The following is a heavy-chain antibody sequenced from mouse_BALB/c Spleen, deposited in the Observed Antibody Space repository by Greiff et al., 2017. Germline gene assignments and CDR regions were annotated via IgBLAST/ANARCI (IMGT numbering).Heavy chain of an antibody. CDR3: ARPNYYGSRNYAMDY. D-gene: IGHD1-1*01. J-gene: IGHJ4*01. CDR2: ISSGSSTI. Sequence: EVKLVESAGGLVKPGGSLKLSCAASGFTFSSFGMHWVRQAPEKGLEWVAYISSGSSTIYYADTVKGRFTISRDNPKNTLFLQMTSLRSEDTAMYYCARPNYYGSRNYAMDYWGQGTSVTVSS. V-gene: IGHV5-17*02. CDR1: GFTFSSFG.